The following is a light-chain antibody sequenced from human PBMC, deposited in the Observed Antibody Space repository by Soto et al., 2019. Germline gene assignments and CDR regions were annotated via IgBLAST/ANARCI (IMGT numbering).Light chain of an antibody. V-gene: IGLV2-14*01. Sequence: LTQPASVSGSPGQSITISCAGTSSDVGGYYYVSWYQHHPGKAPKLMIYQVSNRPSGVSNRFSGSKSGNTASLTISGLQAEDEADYYCSSYTSSNTFYVFGTGTKVTVL. J-gene: IGLJ1*01. CDR3: SSYTSSNTFYV. CDR2: QVS. CDR1: SSDVGGYYY.